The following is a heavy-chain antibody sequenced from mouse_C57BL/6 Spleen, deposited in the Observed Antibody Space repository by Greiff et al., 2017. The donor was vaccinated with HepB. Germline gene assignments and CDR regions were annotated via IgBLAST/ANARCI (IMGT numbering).Heavy chain of an antibody. CDR2: IDPEDGET. J-gene: IGHJ3*01. CDR1: GFNIKDYY. V-gene: IGHV14-2*01. D-gene: IGHD2-5*01. Sequence: VQLKQSGAELVKPGASVKLSCTASGFNIKDYYMHWVKQRTEQGLEWIGRIDPEDGETKYAPKFQGKATLTADTSSNTAYLQLSSLTSEDTAVYYCAAYYSNYGAWFAYWGQGTLVTVSA. CDR3: AAYYSNYGAWFAY.